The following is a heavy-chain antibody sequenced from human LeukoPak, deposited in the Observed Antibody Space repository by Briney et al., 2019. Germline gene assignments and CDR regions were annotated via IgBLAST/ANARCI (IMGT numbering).Heavy chain of an antibody. J-gene: IGHJ4*02. CDR2: IALSGGT. CDR3: SSESGAFSPFGY. Sequence: PAETLTLTCGVSGCTISSNNRRSWVRQPPGQVLEWIGDIALSGGTNYNPSLKSRLTISLDSSKNPLSLPLTTLTAADTAVYYCSSESGAFSPFGYWGQGTLVSVSS. D-gene: IGHD1-26*01. V-gene: IGHV4-4*02. CDR1: GCTISSNNR.